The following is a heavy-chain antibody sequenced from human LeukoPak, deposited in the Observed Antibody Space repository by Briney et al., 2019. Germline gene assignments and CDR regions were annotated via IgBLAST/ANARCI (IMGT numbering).Heavy chain of an antibody. Sequence: SETLSLTCTVSGGSISSYYWSWIRQPPGKGLEWIAYIYYSGSTNYNPSLKSRVTISVDTSKNQFSLRLSSVTAADTAVYYCARYFSGSGSYYNYFDYWGQGTLATVSS. D-gene: IGHD3-10*01. CDR3: ARYFSGSGSYYNYFDY. CDR1: GGSISSYY. J-gene: IGHJ4*02. V-gene: IGHV4-59*01. CDR2: IYYSGST.